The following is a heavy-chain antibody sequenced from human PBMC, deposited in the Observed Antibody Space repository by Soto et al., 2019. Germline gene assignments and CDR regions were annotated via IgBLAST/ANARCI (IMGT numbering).Heavy chain of an antibody. V-gene: IGHV3-64D*08. Sequence: GGSLRLSCSASGFTFSSYAMHWVRQAPGKGLENVSAISSNGGSTYYADSVKGRFTISRDTSKNTLYLQMSSLRAEDTAVYYCVNARGLFDYFDYWGQGTLVTVSS. CDR1: GFTFSSYA. CDR2: ISSNGGST. J-gene: IGHJ4*02. D-gene: IGHD3-10*02. CDR3: VNARGLFDYFDY.